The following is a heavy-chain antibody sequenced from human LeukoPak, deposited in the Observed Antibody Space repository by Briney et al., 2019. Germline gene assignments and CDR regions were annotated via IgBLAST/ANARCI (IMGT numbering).Heavy chain of an antibody. CDR3: ARKSMGYCSGGSCYSDAFDI. CDR2: INPNSGGT. Sequence: ASVKVSCKASGYTFTGYYMHWVRQAPGQGLEWMGRINPNSGGTNYAQKFQGRVTMTRDTSISTAYMELSRLRSDDTAVYYCARKSMGYCSGGSCYSDAFDIWGQGTMVTVSP. J-gene: IGHJ3*02. D-gene: IGHD2-15*01. CDR1: GYTFTGYY. V-gene: IGHV1-2*06.